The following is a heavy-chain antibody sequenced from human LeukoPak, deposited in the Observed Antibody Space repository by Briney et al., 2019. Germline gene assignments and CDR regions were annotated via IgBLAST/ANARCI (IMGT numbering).Heavy chain of an antibody. CDR2: ISGSGGST. CDR3: AKTIVVVILPNDAFDI. Sequence: QPGGSLRLSCAASGFTFSSYAMSWVRQAPGKGLDWVSAISGSGGSTYYADSVKGRFTISRDNSKNTLYLQMNSLRAEDTAVYYCAKTIVVVILPNDAFDIWGQGAMVTVSS. V-gene: IGHV3-23*01. D-gene: IGHD3-22*01. CDR1: GFTFSSYA. J-gene: IGHJ3*02.